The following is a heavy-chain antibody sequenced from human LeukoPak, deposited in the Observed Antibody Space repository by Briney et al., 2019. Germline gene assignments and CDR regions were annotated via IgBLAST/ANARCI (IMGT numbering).Heavy chain of an antibody. D-gene: IGHD3-9*01. J-gene: IGHJ4*02. CDR1: GFTFDDYT. CDR3: AKGPDYDILTPIDY. CDR2: ISWNSGRR. Sequence: PGRSLRLSCVGSGFTFDDYTMHWVRQAPGKGLEWVSGISWNSGRRGYADSVKGRFTISRDNAKTSLYLQMNSLRAEDMALHYCAKGPDYDILTPIDYWGQGTLVTVSS. V-gene: IGHV3-9*03.